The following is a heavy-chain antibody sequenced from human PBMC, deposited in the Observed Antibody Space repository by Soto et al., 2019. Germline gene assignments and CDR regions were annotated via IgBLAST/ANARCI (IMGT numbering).Heavy chain of an antibody. CDR3: AKDIGYCSGGSCGYFDY. Sequence: GGSLRLSCAASGFTFDDYTMHWVRQAPGKGLEWVSLISWDGGSTYYAGSVKGRFTISRDNSKNSLYLQMNSLRTEDTALYYCAKDIGYCSGGSCGYFDYWGHGTLVTVSS. D-gene: IGHD2-15*01. CDR2: ISWDGGST. J-gene: IGHJ4*01. V-gene: IGHV3-43*01. CDR1: GFTFDDYT.